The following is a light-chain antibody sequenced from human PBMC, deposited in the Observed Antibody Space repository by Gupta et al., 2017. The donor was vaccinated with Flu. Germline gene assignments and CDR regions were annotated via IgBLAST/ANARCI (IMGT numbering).Light chain of an antibody. Sequence: QSALTQPASVSGSPGQSLTISCAGTSSDVGTSNLVSWYQHHPGEAPKLLIYEADKRPSGVSNRFSGSKSGHTAFLTVSGLQADDEAAYYCCSYSGLNTLLFGGGTKVTVL. V-gene: IGLV2-23*01. J-gene: IGLJ3*02. CDR1: SSDVGTSNL. CDR2: EAD. CDR3: CSYSGLNTLL.